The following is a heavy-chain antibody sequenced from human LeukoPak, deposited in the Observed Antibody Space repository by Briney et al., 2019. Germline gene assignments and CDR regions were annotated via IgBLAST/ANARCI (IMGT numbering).Heavy chain of an antibody. CDR1: GYSFTSDW. V-gene: IGHV5-51*01. D-gene: IGHD4-11*01. J-gene: IGHJ4*02. CDR2: IYPGDSDT. CDR3: ARLLASPFMRLPLNFDY. Sequence: GESLKISCKGSGYSFTSDWIGWVRQMPGKGLEWMGIIYPGDSDTRYSPSFQGQVTISADKSISTAYLQWSSLKASDTAMYYCARLLASPFMRLPLNFDYWGQGTLVTVSS.